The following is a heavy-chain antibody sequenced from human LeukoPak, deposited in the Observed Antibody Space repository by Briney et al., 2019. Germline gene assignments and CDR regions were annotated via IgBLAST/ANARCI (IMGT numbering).Heavy chain of an antibody. CDR2: ISGSGGST. Sequence: GGSLRLSCAASGFTFSSYAMSWVRQAPGKGLEWVSAISGSGGSTYYADSVKGRFTISRDSSRNALFLQMNSLRAEDTAVYFCARDSYYDSSGFLFHKYWGQGTLVTVSS. CDR3: ARDSYYDSSGFLFHKY. D-gene: IGHD3-22*01. CDR1: GFTFSSYA. V-gene: IGHV3-23*01. J-gene: IGHJ4*02.